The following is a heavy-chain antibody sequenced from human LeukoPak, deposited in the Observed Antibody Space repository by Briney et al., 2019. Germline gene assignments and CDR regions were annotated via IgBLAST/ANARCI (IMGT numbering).Heavy chain of an antibody. V-gene: IGHV3-23*01. CDR1: GFTFSSYA. D-gene: IGHD4-17*01. Sequence: GGSLRLSCAASGFTFSSYAMSWVRQAPGKGLGWVSAISGSGGSTYYADSVKGRFTISRDNSKNTLYLQMNSLRAEDTAVYYCAKDLAGDRLYYFDYWGQGTLVTVSS. J-gene: IGHJ4*02. CDR2: ISGSGGST. CDR3: AKDLAGDRLYYFDY.